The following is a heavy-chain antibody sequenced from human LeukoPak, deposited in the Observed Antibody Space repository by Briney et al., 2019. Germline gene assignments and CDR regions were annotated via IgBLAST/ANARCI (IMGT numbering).Heavy chain of an antibody. D-gene: IGHD1-26*01. Sequence: ASVKVSCRASGYTFTSYYMHWVRQAPGQGLEWMGIINPSGGSTSYAQKFQGRVTMTRDMSTSTVYMELSSLRSEDTAVYYCARDVGVLVGASNWFDPWGQGTLVTVSS. V-gene: IGHV1-46*01. CDR1: GYTFTSYY. J-gene: IGHJ5*02. CDR3: ARDVGVLVGASNWFDP. CDR2: INPSGGST.